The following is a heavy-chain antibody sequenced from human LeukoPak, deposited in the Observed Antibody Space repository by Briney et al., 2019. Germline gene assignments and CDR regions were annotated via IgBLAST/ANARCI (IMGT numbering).Heavy chain of an antibody. V-gene: IGHV3-7*01. Sequence: GGSLRLSCAASGFTFSGYWMSWVRQTPEKGLEWVANIKQDGSEIYYVDSVKGRFTISRDNAENSLYLQMNSLRADDTAVYYCARDKIVGPTTLDYWGQGTLVIVSS. J-gene: IGHJ4*02. CDR1: GFTFSGYW. D-gene: IGHD1-26*01. CDR2: IKQDGSEI. CDR3: ARDKIVGPTTLDY.